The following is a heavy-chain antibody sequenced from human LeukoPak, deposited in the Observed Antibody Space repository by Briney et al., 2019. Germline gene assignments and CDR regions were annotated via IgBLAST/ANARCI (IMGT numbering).Heavy chain of an antibody. CDR2: IIPIFGTA. V-gene: IGHV1-69*01. CDR3: AREVGATLNFDY. Sequence: GSSVKVSCKASGGTFSSYAISWVRQAPGQGLEWMEGIIPIFGTANYAQKFQGRVTITADESTSTAYMELSSLRSEDTAVYYCAREVGATLNFDYWGQGTLVTVSS. D-gene: IGHD1-26*01. CDR1: GGTFSSYA. J-gene: IGHJ4*02.